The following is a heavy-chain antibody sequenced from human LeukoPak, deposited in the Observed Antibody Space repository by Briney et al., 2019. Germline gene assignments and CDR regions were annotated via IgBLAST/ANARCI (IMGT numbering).Heavy chain of an antibody. CDR3: ARDLGVAALDWVFYYYYGMDV. CDR1: GYTFTGYY. D-gene: IGHD2-15*01. J-gene: IGHJ6*02. CDR2: INPNSGGT. V-gene: IGHV1-2*02. Sequence: ASVKVSCKASGYTFTGYYMHWVRQAPGQGLEWMGWINPNSGGTNYAQKFQGRVTMTRDTSIGTAYMELSRLRSDDTAVYYCARDLGVAALDWVFYYYYGMDVWGQGTTVTVSS.